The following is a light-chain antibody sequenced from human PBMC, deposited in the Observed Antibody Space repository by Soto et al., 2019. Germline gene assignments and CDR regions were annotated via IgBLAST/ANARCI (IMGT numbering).Light chain of an antibody. V-gene: IGKV1-12*01. Sequence: DIQLTQSPSSVSASVGDRVTITCRASRDISSWLAWYQQKPGQAPNILVFAASTLQRGVPTRFSGRGSGTEFTLTIDSLQPEDFETHYCQQADSLPLTFGGGTKVEIX. J-gene: IGKJ4*01. CDR2: AAS. CDR1: RDISSW. CDR3: QQADSLPLT.